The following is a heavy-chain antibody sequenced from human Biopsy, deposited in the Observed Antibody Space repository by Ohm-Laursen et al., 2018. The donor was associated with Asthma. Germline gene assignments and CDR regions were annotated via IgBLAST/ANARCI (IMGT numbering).Heavy chain of an antibody. D-gene: IGHD3-10*01. CDR3: ARGPNYHGSGRAPVGMDV. J-gene: IGHJ6*02. CDR1: GGSINNFY. Sequence: GTLSLTCTVSGGSINNFYWSWIRQPPEKGLESIGHVYYSGSTNYNPSLKSRVTISIDASKNQFSLRLNSVTAADTAVYYCARGPNYHGSGRAPVGMDVWGQGTTVTVSS. CDR2: VYYSGST. V-gene: IGHV4-59*01.